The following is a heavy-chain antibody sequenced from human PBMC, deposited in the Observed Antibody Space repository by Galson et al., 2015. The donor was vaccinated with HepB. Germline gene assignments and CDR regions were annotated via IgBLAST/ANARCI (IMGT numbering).Heavy chain of an antibody. V-gene: IGHV4-59*08. J-gene: IGHJ4*02. Sequence: SETLSLTCTVSGGSINSYYWSWIRQPPGKGLEWIGYIYYSGSTNYNPSLKSRVTISVDTSKNQFSLKLSSVTAADTAVYYCARGITMIVDIDYWGQGTLVTVSS. CDR1: GGSINSYY. CDR2: IYYSGST. CDR3: ARGITMIVDIDY. D-gene: IGHD3-22*01.